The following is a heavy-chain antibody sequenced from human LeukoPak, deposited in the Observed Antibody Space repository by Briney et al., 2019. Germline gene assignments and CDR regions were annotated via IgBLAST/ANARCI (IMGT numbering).Heavy chain of an antibody. V-gene: IGHV1-2*02. CDR1: GYTFTGYY. CDR3: ARVRATPRRFPARYYFDY. D-gene: IGHD2-21*01. J-gene: IGHJ4*02. CDR2: INPNSGGT. Sequence: ASVKVSCKASGYTFTGYYMHWVRQAPGQGLEWMGWINPNSGGTNYAQKFQGRVTMTRDTSISTAYMELSRLRSDDTAVYYCARVRATPRRFPARYYFDYWGQGTLVTVSS.